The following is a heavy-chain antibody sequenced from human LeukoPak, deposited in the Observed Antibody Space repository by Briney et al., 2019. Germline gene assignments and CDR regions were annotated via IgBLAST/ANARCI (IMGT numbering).Heavy chain of an antibody. CDR2: IYPGDSDT. Sequence: GESLKIFCKGSGYSFTSYWIGWVRQMPGKGLEWRGIIYPGDSDTRYSPSFQGQVTISADKSISTAYLQWSSLKASDTAMYYCARRSFSTYYYDSSVDYFDYWGQGTLVTVSS. V-gene: IGHV5-51*01. J-gene: IGHJ4*02. CDR3: ARRSFSTYYYDSSVDYFDY. CDR1: GYSFTSYW. D-gene: IGHD3-22*01.